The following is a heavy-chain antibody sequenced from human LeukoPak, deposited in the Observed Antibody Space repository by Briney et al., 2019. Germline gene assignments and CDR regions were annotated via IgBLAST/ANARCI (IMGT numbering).Heavy chain of an antibody. CDR3: ATWGGFGPFDY. Sequence: GGSLRLSCAASGFSFSNYQMNWVRQAPGKGLEWVANIKQDGSEKFYVDSVKGRFTISRDNAKDSLYLQMNSLRAEDTAVYYCATWGGFGPFDYWGQGTLVTVSS. J-gene: IGHJ4*02. D-gene: IGHD3-16*01. CDR1: GFSFSNYQ. V-gene: IGHV3-7*01. CDR2: IKQDGSEK.